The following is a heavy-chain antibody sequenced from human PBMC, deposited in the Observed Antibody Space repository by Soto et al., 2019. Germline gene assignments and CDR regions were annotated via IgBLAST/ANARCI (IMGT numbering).Heavy chain of an antibody. CDR2: IKQDGSEK. D-gene: IGHD6-19*01. V-gene: IGHV3-7*01. Sequence: EVQLVESGGGLVQPGGSLRLSCAASGFTLSSYWMSWVRQAPGKGLEWVANIKQDGSEKYYVDSVKGRFTIYRNNAKNSLYLQMNSLRAEDTAVYYCAGSIAVAGTDAFDIWGQGTMVTVSS. CDR3: AGSIAVAGTDAFDI. J-gene: IGHJ3*02. CDR1: GFTLSSYW.